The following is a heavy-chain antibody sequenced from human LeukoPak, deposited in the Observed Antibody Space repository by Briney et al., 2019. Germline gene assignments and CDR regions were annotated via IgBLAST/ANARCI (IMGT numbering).Heavy chain of an antibody. V-gene: IGHV5-51*01. CDR2: IYPGDSDT. Sequence: GESLKISCKGSGYIFTTYWIAWVRQMPGKGLEWMGIIYPGDSDTRYSPSFQGQVTISADKSISTAYLQWSSLKASDTAIYYCARQGVSTLGDYWGQGTLVTVSS. D-gene: IGHD3-10*01. CDR3: ARQGVSTLGDY. CDR1: GYIFTTYW. J-gene: IGHJ4*02.